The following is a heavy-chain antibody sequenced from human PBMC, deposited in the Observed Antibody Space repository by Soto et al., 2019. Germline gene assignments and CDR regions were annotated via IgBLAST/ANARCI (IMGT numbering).Heavy chain of an antibody. V-gene: IGHV4-39*01. CDR1: GGSISSSSYY. D-gene: IGHD6-25*01. CDR2: TYYSGST. CDR3: ARRAAARDWFDP. J-gene: IGHJ5*02. Sequence: PSETLSLTCTVSGGSISSSSYYWGWIRQPPGKGLEWIGSTYYSGSTYYNPSLKSRVTISVDTSKNQFSLKLSSVTAADTAVYYCARRAAARDWFDPWGQGTLVTVSS.